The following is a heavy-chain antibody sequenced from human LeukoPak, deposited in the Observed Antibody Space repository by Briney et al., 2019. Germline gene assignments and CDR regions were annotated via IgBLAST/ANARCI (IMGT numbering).Heavy chain of an antibody. V-gene: IGHV1-8*01. CDR2: MNPNSGNT. CDR1: GYTFTSYD. D-gene: IGHD6-19*01. CDR3: ARERQAGTRAFAY. J-gene: IGHJ4*02. Sequence: ASVKVSCKASGYTFTSYDINWVRQATGQGLEWMGWMNPNSGNTGYAQKFQGRVTMTRDTSTSTVYMELSSLRSEDTAVYYCARERQAGTRAFAYWGQGTLVTVSS.